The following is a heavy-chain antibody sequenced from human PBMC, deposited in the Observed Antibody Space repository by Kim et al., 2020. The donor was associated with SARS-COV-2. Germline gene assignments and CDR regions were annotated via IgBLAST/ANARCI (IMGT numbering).Heavy chain of an antibody. D-gene: IGHD3-10*01. CDR1: GFTFSSYA. J-gene: IGHJ5*02. CDR3: ARSGGSGSRTKNWFDP. CDR2: ISYDGSNK. Sequence: GGSLRLSCAASGFTFSSYAMHWVRQAPGKGLEWVAVISYDGSNKYYADSVKGRFTISRDNSKNTLYLQMNSLRAEDTAVYYCARSGGSGSRTKNWFDPWGQGTLVTVSS. V-gene: IGHV3-30*04.